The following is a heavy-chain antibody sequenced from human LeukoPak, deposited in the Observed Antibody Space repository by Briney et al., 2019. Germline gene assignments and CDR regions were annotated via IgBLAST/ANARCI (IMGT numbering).Heavy chain of an antibody. CDR3: AKDLRKWELAPKGGMDV. Sequence: GGSLRLSCAASGFTFSRYGMHWVRQAPGKGLEWVAVISYDGKNKYYADSVKGRFTISRDNSKNTLYLQMSSLRAEDTAVYYCAKDLRKWELAPKGGMDVWGQGTTVTVSS. CDR1: GFTFSRYG. J-gene: IGHJ6*02. V-gene: IGHV3-30*18. D-gene: IGHD1-26*01. CDR2: ISYDGKNK.